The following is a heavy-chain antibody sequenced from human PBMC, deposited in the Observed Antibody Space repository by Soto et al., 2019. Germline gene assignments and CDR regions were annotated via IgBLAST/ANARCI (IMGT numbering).Heavy chain of an antibody. CDR2: IWHDGSNK. D-gene: IGHD3-3*01. V-gene: IGHV3-33*08. CDR1: GFTFSSYG. CDR3: ARDASITIFGVVSGRGDYAFDI. Sequence: GGSLRLSCAASGFTFSSYGMHWVRQAPGKGLEWVAVIWHDGSNKYYADSVKGRFTISRDNSKNTLYLQMNSLRAEDTAVYYCARDASITIFGVVSGRGDYAFDIWGQGTMVTVSS. J-gene: IGHJ3*02.